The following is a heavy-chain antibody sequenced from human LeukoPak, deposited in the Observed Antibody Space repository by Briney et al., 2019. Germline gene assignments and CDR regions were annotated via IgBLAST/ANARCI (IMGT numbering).Heavy chain of an antibody. D-gene: IGHD2-8*01. CDR3: AKDRCSNGIGCYYYYMDV. V-gene: IGHV3-30*02. CDR2: IQYDGSNE. Sequence: HSGGSLRLSCAASGFSFNNYAMYWVRQAPGKGLEWVAYIQYDGSNEQFADSVKGRFSISRDSSKNILYLQVNSLRAEDTAVYYCAKDRCSNGIGCYYYYMDVWGKGTTVTISS. J-gene: IGHJ6*03. CDR1: GFSFNNYA.